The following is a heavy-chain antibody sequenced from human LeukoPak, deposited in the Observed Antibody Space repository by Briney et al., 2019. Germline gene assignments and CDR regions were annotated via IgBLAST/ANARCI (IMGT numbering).Heavy chain of an antibody. D-gene: IGHD3-3*01. CDR2: IFTSGST. CDR1: GGSLSSYY. CDR3: ARVYDFWSGVWFDP. J-gene: IGHJ5*02. V-gene: IGHV4-4*07. Sequence: SETLSLTCTVSGGSLSSYYWSWIRQPAGKGREWIGRIFTSGSTNYNPSPKSRVTISVDTSKNQFCLKLSSVTAAHTAVYYCARVYDFWSGVWFDPWGQGTLVTVSS.